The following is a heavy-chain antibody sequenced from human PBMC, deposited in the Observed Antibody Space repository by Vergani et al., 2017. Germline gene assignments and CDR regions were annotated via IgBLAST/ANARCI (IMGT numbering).Heavy chain of an antibody. Sequence: QVQLVQSGAEVKKPGASVKVSCKASGYTFTSYGISWVRPAPGQGLEWMGWISAYNGNTNYAQKLQGRVNMTTDTSTRTAYMGLRSLRSDDTAVYYWARSSPPSGWVFDYWGQGTLVTVSS. CDR1: GYTFTSYG. CDR3: ARSSPPSGWVFDY. CDR2: ISAYNGNT. J-gene: IGHJ4*02. V-gene: IGHV1-18*01. D-gene: IGHD6-19*01.